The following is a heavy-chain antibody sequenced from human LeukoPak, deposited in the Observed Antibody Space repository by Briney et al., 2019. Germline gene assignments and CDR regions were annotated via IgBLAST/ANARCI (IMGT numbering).Heavy chain of an antibody. CDR2: ISGSGRDT. V-gene: IGHV3-23*01. Sequence: GGSLRLSCAASGFNFSSYGMTWVRQAPGKGLEWVSIISGSGRDTYYADSVKGRFTVSRDTSKNSLYLQMSSLTAADTAVYYCAKDRSIGTYYTFDHWGQGTLVTVSS. CDR3: AKDRSIGTYYTFDH. J-gene: IGHJ4*02. CDR1: GFNFSSYG. D-gene: IGHD1-26*01.